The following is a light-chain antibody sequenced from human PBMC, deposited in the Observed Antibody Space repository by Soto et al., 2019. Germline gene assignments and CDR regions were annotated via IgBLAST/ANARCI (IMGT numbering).Light chain of an antibody. CDR2: AAS. CDR1: QDISSY. J-gene: IGKJ1*01. Sequence: AIRMTQSPTSFSASTGDRVTITCRASQDISSYLAWYQQKPGEAPKLLIQAASALQSGVPSRFSGSGSGTEFTLTIRRLQSEDVATYYCQQYYSNRSFGQGTKVEV. CDR3: QQYYSNRS. V-gene: IGKV1-8*01.